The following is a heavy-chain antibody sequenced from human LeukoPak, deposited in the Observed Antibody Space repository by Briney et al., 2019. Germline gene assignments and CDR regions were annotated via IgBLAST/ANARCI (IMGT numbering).Heavy chain of an antibody. D-gene: IGHD5-24*01. Sequence: ASVNVSCKASGYTFISYGISWVRQAPGQGLEWMGWISAYNDNTNYAQNLQGRVTMTTDTSTSTAYMELSSLRSEDTAVYYCARDNSVRDEAWWFNPWGQGTLVTVSS. CDR3: ARDNSVRDEAWWFNP. CDR1: GYTFISYG. J-gene: IGHJ5*02. CDR2: ISAYNDNT. V-gene: IGHV1-18*01.